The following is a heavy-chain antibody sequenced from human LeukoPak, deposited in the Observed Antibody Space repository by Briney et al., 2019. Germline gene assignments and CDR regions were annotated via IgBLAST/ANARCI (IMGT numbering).Heavy chain of an antibody. CDR3: ARQVDTTMALPDY. CDR2: ISTYNDNT. V-gene: IGHV1-18*01. Sequence: ASVKVSCKTSGYTFTTYGMSWVRQASGQRLEWMGWISTYNDNTNYAQRFRGRVTMTTDTSTSTVYMDLRSLRSDDTAIYYCARQVDTTMALPDYWGQGTLVTVSS. CDR1: GYTFTTYG. J-gene: IGHJ4*02. D-gene: IGHD5-18*01.